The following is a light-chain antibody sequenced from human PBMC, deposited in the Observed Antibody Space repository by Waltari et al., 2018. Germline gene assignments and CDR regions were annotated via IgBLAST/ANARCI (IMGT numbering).Light chain of an antibody. CDR3: SSWTDSDALKLL. Sequence: QSALTQPASVSGSPGQSITISCTGTSIDSNYVPWYQHHPGKAPQVMIYDVTDRPSGVSNRSSGSKSGNTASLTISGLQAEDEADYYCSSWTDSDALKLLFGGGTKLTVL. V-gene: IGLV2-14*03. CDR2: DVT. J-gene: IGLJ2*01. CDR1: SIDSNY.